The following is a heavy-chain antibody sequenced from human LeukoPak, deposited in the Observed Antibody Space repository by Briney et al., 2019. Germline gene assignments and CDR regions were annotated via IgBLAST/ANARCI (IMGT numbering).Heavy chain of an antibody. D-gene: IGHD6-13*01. CDR3: ARGRIAAAGTFDP. V-gene: IGHV1-8*01. CDR2: MNPNSGNT. CDR1: GYTFTSYD. J-gene: IGHJ5*02. Sequence: GASVKVSCKASGYTFTSYDINWVRQATGRGLEWMGWMNPNSGNTGYAQKFQGRVTMTRNTSISTAYMELSSLRSEDTAVYYCARGRIAAAGTFDPWGQGTLVTVSS.